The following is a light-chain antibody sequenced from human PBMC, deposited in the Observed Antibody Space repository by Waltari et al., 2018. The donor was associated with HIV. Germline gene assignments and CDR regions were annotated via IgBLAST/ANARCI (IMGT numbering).Light chain of an antibody. Sequence: DIVMTQSPDSLAVSLGERATINCKSSQSVLYSSNNKNYLAWYQQKPGQPPKLLIYWASTRESGVPDRFSGSGSGTDFTLTISSLQAEDVAVYYCQQYSDPSRAFGQGTKVEIK. CDR3: QQYSDPSRA. CDR1: QSVLYSSNNKNY. V-gene: IGKV4-1*01. J-gene: IGKJ1*01. CDR2: WAS.